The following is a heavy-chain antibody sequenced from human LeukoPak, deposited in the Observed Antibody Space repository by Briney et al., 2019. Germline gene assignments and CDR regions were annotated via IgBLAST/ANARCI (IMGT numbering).Heavy chain of an antibody. CDR2: INSDGSST. Sequence: GGYLRLSCAASGFTFSSYWMHWVRQAPGKGLVWVSRINSDGSSTSYADSVKGRFTISRDNAKNTLYLQMNSLRAEDTAVYYCARVDYDFWSGYYPGDYWGQGTLVTVSS. D-gene: IGHD3-3*01. CDR3: ARVDYDFWSGYYPGDY. CDR1: GFTFSSYW. V-gene: IGHV3-74*01. J-gene: IGHJ4*02.